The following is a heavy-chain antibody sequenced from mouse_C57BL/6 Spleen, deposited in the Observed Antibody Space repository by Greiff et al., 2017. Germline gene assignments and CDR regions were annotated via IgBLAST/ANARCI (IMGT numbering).Heavy chain of an antibody. CDR1: GFTFSSYA. V-gene: IGHV5-4*03. Sequence: EVKLMESGGGLVKPGGSLKLSCAASGFTFSSYAMSWVRQTPEKRLEWVATISDGGSYTYYPDNVKGRFTISRENAKNNLYLQMSHLKSEDTAMYYCAREEADVWGTGTTVTVSS. CDR3: AREEADV. CDR2: ISDGGSYT. J-gene: IGHJ1*03.